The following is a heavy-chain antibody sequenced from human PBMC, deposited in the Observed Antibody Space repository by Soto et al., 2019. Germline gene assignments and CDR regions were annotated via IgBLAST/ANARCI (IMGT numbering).Heavy chain of an antibody. J-gene: IGHJ4*02. D-gene: IGHD3-3*01. CDR3: AKGEWLDF. CDR1: GLSFSTFD. CDR2: IRGSDGTT. Sequence: EVQLWDSGGGVVQPGGSLRLSCEASGLSFSTFDLSWVRQAPGKGLQGVSFIRGSDGTTYYADSVRGRFTISRDNSRNTRYLQMNSLRADDTALYYCAKGEWLDFWGRGTLVTVSS. V-gene: IGHV3-23*01.